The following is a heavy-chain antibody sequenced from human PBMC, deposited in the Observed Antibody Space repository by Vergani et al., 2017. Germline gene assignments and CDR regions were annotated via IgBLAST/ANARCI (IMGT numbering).Heavy chain of an antibody. CDR3: AGGYCSSTSCYLTSNSEDDY. D-gene: IGHD2-2*01. V-gene: IGHV1-69*11. CDR2: IIPILGTA. Sequence: QVQLVQSGAEVKKPGSSVKVSCKASGGTFSSYAISWVRQAPGQGLEWMGRIIPILGTANYAQKFQGRVTITADESTSTAYMELSSLRSEDTAVYYCAGGYCSSTSCYLTSNSEDDYWGQGTLVTVSS. CDR1: GGTFSSYA. J-gene: IGHJ4*02.